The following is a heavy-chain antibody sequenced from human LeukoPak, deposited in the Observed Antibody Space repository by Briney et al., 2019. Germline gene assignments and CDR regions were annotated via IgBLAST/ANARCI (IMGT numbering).Heavy chain of an antibody. J-gene: IGHJ4*02. Sequence: GGSLRLSCAASGFTVSSNYMSWVRQAPGKGLEWVSVIYSGGSTYYADSVKGRFTISRDNSKNTLYLQMNCLRAEDTAVYYCARESRDGYNFDYWGQGTLVTVSS. CDR3: ARESRDGYNFDY. CDR2: IYSGGST. D-gene: IGHD5-24*01. V-gene: IGHV3-53*01. CDR1: GFTVSSNY.